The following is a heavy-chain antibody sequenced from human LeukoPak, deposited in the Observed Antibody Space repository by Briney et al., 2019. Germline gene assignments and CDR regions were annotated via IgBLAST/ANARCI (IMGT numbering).Heavy chain of an antibody. CDR1: GYSFTSYW. D-gene: IGHD6-13*01. J-gene: IGHJ4*02. V-gene: IGHV5-51*01. CDR3: ARTDSSSWYEYYFDY. CDR2: IYPGDSDT. Sequence: GESLKISXKGSGYSFTSYWIGWVRQMPGKGLEWMGIIYPGDSDTRYSPSFQGQVTISADKSISTAYLQWSSLKASDTAMYYCARTDSSSWYEYYFDYWGQGTLVTVSS.